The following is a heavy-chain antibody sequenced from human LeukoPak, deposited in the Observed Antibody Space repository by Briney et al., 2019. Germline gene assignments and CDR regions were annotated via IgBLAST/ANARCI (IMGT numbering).Heavy chain of an antibody. CDR2: IYTSGST. D-gene: IGHD4-17*01. V-gene: IGHV4-61*02. CDR1: GGSISSGGYY. Sequence: SQTLSLTCTVSGGSISSGGYYWSWIRQPAGKGLEWIGRIYTSGSTNYNPSLKSRVTISVDTSKNQLSLKLSSVTAADTAVYYCARGPMTTKGWFDPWGQGTLVTVSS. J-gene: IGHJ5*02. CDR3: ARGPMTTKGWFDP.